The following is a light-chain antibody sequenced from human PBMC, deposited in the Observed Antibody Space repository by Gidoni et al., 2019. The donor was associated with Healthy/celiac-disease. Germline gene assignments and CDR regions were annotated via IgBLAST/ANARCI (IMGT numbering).Light chain of an antibody. CDR2: AS. Sequence: ASSLQSGVPSRFSGSGSGTDFTLTISSLQPEDFATYYCQQSYSTLTFXGXTKVEIK. V-gene: IGKV1-39*01. J-gene: IGKJ4*01. CDR3: QQSYSTLT.